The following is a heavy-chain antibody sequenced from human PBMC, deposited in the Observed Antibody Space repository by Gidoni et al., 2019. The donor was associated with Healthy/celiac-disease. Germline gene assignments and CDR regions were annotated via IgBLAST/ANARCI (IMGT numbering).Heavy chain of an antibody. D-gene: IGHD3-22*01. V-gene: IGHV4-34*01. CDR2: INHSGST. CDR3: ARGRHQGGRLPYYYDSSGYPSAAFDI. J-gene: IGHJ3*02. Sequence: QVQLQQWGAGVLKPSATLSLTCAVYGGSFSGYYWSWIRPHPGKGLEWIGEINHSGSTNDNPSLKSRVTISVDTSKNQFSLKLSSVTAADTAVYYCARGRHQGGRLPYYYDSSGYPSAAFDIWGQGTMVTVSS. CDR1: GGSFSGYY.